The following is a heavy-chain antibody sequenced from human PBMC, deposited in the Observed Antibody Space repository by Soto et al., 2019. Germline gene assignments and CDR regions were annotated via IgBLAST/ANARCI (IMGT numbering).Heavy chain of an antibody. V-gene: IGHV4-59*01. Sequence: PSETLSLTCTVSGNSISSYYWSWIRQPPGKGLEWIGYIYYSGSTNYNPSLKSRVTISVDTSKNQFSLKPSSVTAADTAVYYCARVPAVASTFPSLWFDPWGQGTLVTVSS. D-gene: IGHD6-19*01. CDR2: IYYSGST. CDR3: ARVPAVASTFPSLWFDP. CDR1: GNSISSYY. J-gene: IGHJ5*02.